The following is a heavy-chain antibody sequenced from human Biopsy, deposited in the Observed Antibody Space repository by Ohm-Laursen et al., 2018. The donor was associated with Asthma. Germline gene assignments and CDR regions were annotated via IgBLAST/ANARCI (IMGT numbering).Heavy chain of an antibody. Sequence: SLRLSCSASGFTFSSNAMHWVRQAPGKGLEWVTVISYDGNNKYYADSVKGRFTISRDNSKNTLSLQMNSLTAEDAAVYYCAGEGVAGTHIEDWGQGTLVTVSS. CDR2: ISYDGNNK. V-gene: IGHV3-30-3*01. CDR3: AGEGVAGTHIED. CDR1: GFTFSSNA. D-gene: IGHD6-19*01. J-gene: IGHJ4*02.